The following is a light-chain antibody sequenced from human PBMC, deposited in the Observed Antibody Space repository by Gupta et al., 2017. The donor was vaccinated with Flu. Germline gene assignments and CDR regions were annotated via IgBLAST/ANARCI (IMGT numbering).Light chain of an antibody. CDR1: SDINVANYN. J-gene: IGLJ2*01. V-gene: IGLV5-37*01. CDR3: VIWPSNAVV. Sequence: CTLPSDINVANYNIYWYQQKPGSPHRFLLYYYSDLDKGQGSGVPSRFSGSKDVSANTGILLISGLQSEDEADYFCVIWPSNAVVFGGGTKLTVL. CDR2: YYSDLDK.